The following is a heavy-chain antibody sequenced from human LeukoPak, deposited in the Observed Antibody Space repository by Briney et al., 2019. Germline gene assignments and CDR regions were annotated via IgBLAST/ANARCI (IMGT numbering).Heavy chain of an antibody. D-gene: IGHD1-14*01. J-gene: IGHJ4*02. CDR1: GFTFGDYA. V-gene: IGHV3-9*01. Sequence: PGRSLRLSCAASGFTFGDYAMHWVRHAPGKGLEWVSGISWNSGSIGYADSVKGRFTISRDNAKNSLYLQMSSLRAEDTALYYCARRLSTTWAFDYWGQGTLVTVSS. CDR2: ISWNSGSI. CDR3: ARRLSTTWAFDY.